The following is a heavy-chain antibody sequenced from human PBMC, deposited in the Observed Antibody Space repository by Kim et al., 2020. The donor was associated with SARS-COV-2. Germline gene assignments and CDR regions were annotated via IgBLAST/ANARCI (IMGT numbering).Heavy chain of an antibody. CDR3: ARDLPIYCSSTSCFTDAFDI. CDR2: INPNSGGT. V-gene: IGHV1-2*02. D-gene: IGHD2-2*02. J-gene: IGHJ3*02. Sequence: ASVKVSCKASGYTFTGYYMHWVRQAPGQGLEWMGWINPNSGGTHYAQTFQGRVTMTRDTSISTAYMELSRLRSDDTAVYYCARDLPIYCSSTSCFTDAFDIWGQGTMVTVSS. CDR1: GYTFTGYY.